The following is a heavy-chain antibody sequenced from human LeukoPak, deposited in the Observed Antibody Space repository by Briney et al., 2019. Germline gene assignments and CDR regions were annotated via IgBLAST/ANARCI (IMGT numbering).Heavy chain of an antibody. CDR3: AELGITMIGGV. CDR2: INQDGTEK. CDR1: GFTFTTYW. V-gene: IGHV3-7*01. D-gene: IGHD3-10*02. Sequence: GESLRLSCAASGFTFTTYWMSWVRQLPGKGLEWVANINQDGTEKYYVDSVKGRFTISRDNAKNSLDLQMNSLRVEDTGIYYCAELGITMIGGVWGKGTTVTISS. J-gene: IGHJ6*04.